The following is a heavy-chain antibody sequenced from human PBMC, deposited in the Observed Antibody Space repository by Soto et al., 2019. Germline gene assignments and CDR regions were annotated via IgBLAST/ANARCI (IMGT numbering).Heavy chain of an antibody. CDR3: ASSRYSSGWYLAPAFDI. CDR1: GGTFSSYA. Sequence: SVKVSCKASGGTFSSYAISWVRQAPGQGLEWMGGIIPIFGTANYAQKFQGRVTITADESTSTAYMELSSLRSEDTAVYYCASSRYSSGWYLAPAFDIRGQGTMVTVSS. CDR2: IIPIFGTA. D-gene: IGHD6-19*01. V-gene: IGHV1-69*13. J-gene: IGHJ3*02.